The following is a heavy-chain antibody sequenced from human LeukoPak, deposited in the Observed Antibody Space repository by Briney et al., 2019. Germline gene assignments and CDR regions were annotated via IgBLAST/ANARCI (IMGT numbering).Heavy chain of an antibody. J-gene: IGHJ4*02. D-gene: IGHD2-15*01. CDR2: IYWNDDK. CDR1: GFSLSTSGVG. CDR3: AHRQRYCDRGSCPNFDY. Sequence: SGPTLVNPTQTLTLTCTFSGFSLSTSGVGVGWIRQPPGKALEWLALIYWNDDKRYSPSLKSRLTITKDTSKNQVVLTMTNMDPVDAATYYCAHRQRYCDRGSCPNFDYWRQGTLVTVSS. V-gene: IGHV2-5*01.